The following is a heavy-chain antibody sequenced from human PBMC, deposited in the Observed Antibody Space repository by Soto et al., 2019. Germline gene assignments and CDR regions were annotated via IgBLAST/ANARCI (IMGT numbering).Heavy chain of an antibody. D-gene: IGHD3-10*01. V-gene: IGHV4-34*01. Sequence: SETLSLTCAVYGGSFSGYYWSWIRQPPGKGLEWIGEINHSGSTNYNPSLKSRVTISVDTSKDQFSLKLSSVTAADTAVYYCARGGPYYGSGSYYPRSPTNFYYYMDVWGKGTTVTVSS. CDR2: INHSGST. J-gene: IGHJ6*03. CDR1: GGSFSGYY. CDR3: ARGGPYYGSGSYYPRSPTNFYYYMDV.